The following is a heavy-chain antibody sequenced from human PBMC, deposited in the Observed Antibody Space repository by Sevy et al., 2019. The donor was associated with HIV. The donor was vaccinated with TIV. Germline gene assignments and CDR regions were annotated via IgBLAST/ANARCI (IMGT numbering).Heavy chain of an antibody. V-gene: IGHV1-18*01. CDR3: ARGRKKAAAGPAPPLTYYYYGMDV. CDR1: GYTFTSYG. J-gene: IGHJ6*02. Sequence: ASVKVSCKASGYTFTSYGISWVRQAPGQGLEWMGWISAYNGNTNYAQKLQGRVTMTTDKSTSTAYMELRCLRSDDTAVYYCARGRKKAAAGPAPPLTYYYYGMDVWGQGTTVTVSS. CDR2: ISAYNGNT. D-gene: IGHD6-13*01.